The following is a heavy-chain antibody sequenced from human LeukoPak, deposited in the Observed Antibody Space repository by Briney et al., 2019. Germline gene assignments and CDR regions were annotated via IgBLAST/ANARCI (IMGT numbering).Heavy chain of an antibody. CDR3: AKSGIAAAGQRGYFDC. J-gene: IGHJ4*02. Sequence: PGRSLRLSCTASGFTFKDYAMYWVRQAPGKGLEWVSGISWNSGTTDYADSVKGRFTVSRDNAKDSLYLQMNSLRGEDTAVYYCAKSGIAAAGQRGYFDCWGQGTLVTVSS. CDR2: ISWNSGTT. V-gene: IGHV3-9*01. CDR1: GFTFKDYA. D-gene: IGHD6-13*01.